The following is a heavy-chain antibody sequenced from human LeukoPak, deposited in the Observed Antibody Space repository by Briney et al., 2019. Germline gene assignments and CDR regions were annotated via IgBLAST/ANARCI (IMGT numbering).Heavy chain of an antibody. CDR3: ASLNSGYYYYDDGFS. J-gene: IGHJ4*02. CDR1: GGSIRSSNW. V-gene: IGHV4-4*02. CDR2: IYHSGST. Sequence: SGTLSLTCAVSGGSIRSSNWWSWVRQPPGKGLEWIGEIYHSGSTNYNPSLKSRVTISVDKSNNHFPLKLSSVTAADTAVYYCASLNSGYYYYDDGFSWGQGTLVTVSS. D-gene: IGHD5-12*01.